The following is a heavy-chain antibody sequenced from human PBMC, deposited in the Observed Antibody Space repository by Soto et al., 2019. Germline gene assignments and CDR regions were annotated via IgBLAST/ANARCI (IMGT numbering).Heavy chain of an antibody. CDR2: ISVSGANT. J-gene: IGHJ4*02. D-gene: IGHD3-9*01. Sequence: DVQLLDSGGGLVQPGGSLRLSCAASGFTFNNYDMSWVRQAPGKGLEWVSTISVSGANTYYADSVNGRFTISRDDSKNTLYLQMNSLGAEDTAVYYCAKDLGLGVIAGYPHDCWGQGTLVTVSS. V-gene: IGHV3-23*01. CDR1: GFTFNNYD. CDR3: AKDLGLGVIAGYPHDC.